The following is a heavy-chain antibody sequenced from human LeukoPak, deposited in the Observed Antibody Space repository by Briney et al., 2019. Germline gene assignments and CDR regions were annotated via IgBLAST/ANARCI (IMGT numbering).Heavy chain of an antibody. CDR1: GFTFSSYA. CDR3: AREGVMVTGFDY. V-gene: IGHV4-34*01. Sequence: GSLRLSCAASGFTFSSYAMRWVRQPPGKGLEWIGEINHSGSTNYNPSLKSRITISVSTSKNQFSLRLSSVTAADTAVYYCAREGVMVTGFDYWGQETLVTVSS. CDR2: INHSGST. J-gene: IGHJ4*02. D-gene: IGHD2-21*02.